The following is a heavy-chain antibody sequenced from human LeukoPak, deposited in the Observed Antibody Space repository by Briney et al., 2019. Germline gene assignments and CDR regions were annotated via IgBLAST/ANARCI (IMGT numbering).Heavy chain of an antibody. V-gene: IGHV4-34*01. CDR1: GGSFSGYY. Sequence: SETLSLTCAVYGGSFSGYYWSWLRQPPGKGLEWIGEINHSGSTNYNPSLKSRVTISVDTSKNQFSLKLSSVTAADTAVYYCARGAMSGYCSGGSCYSDSWYFRGWFDPWGQGTLVTVSS. D-gene: IGHD2-15*01. CDR3: ARGAMSGYCSGGSCYSDSWYFRGWFDP. J-gene: IGHJ5*02. CDR2: INHSGST.